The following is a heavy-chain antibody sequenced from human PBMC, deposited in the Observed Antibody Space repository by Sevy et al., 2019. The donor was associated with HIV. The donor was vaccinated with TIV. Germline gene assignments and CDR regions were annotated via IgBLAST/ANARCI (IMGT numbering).Heavy chain of an antibody. D-gene: IGHD1-1*01. CDR1: EFSFSTYT. J-gene: IGHJ3*02. CDR2: ISSSSNYI. CDR3: ARATGTEALDAFDI. V-gene: IGHV3-21*01. Sequence: GGSLRLSCAGSEFSFSTYTMNWVRQAPGKGLEWVSSISSSSNYIYYADSVKGRFTISRDNAKNSLYLQMISLRADDTAVYYCARATGTEALDAFDIWGQGTLVTVSS.